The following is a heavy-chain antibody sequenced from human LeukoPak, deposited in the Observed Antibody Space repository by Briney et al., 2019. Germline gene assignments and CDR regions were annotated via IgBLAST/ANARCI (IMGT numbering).Heavy chain of an antibody. CDR3: ARGLAATAYYFDY. Sequence: GGSLRLSCAASGFTFSTYSMNWVRQAPGKGLEWVSSISSSSVYIYYADSVKGRFTISRDNAKNPLYLQMNSLRAEDTAVYYCARGLAATAYYFDYWGQGTLVTVSS. J-gene: IGHJ4*02. D-gene: IGHD6-13*01. CDR1: GFTFSTYS. V-gene: IGHV3-21*01. CDR2: ISSSSVYI.